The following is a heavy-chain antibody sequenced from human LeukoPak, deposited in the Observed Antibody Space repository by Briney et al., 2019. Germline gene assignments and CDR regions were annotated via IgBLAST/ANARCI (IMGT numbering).Heavy chain of an antibody. CDR1: GGSISSYY. CDR3: ARERGSYSTEYFDY. Sequence: SETLSLTCTVSGGSISSYYWSWIRQPPGKGLEWIGYIYYSGSTNYNPSLKSRVTISVDTSKNQFSLKLSSVTAADTAVYYCARERGSYSTEYFDYWGQGTLVTVSS. D-gene: IGHD1-26*01. CDR2: IYYSGST. V-gene: IGHV4-59*12. J-gene: IGHJ4*02.